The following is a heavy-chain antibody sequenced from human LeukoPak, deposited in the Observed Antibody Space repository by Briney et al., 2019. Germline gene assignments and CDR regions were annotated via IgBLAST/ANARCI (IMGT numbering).Heavy chain of an antibody. CDR1: GFTFSNYA. CDR2: ISGSGRST. CDR3: AKRGHYDTSGHYAAFDY. Sequence: GRSLRLSCGASGFTFSNYAMSWVRQAPGKGLEWVSGISGSGRSTYYADAVKGRFTISRDNSKNTLYLQMNSLRGEDTAVYYCAKRGHYDTSGHYAAFDYWGQGTLVTVSS. V-gene: IGHV3-23*01. D-gene: IGHD3-22*01. J-gene: IGHJ4*02.